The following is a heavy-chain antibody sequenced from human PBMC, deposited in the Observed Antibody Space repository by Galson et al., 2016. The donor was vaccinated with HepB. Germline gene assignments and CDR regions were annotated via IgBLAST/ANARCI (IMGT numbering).Heavy chain of an antibody. Sequence: SETLSLTCTVSGGSISSSSYYWGWIRQPPGKGLEWIGSIYYSGSTYYNPSLKSRLTISVDTSKNQFSLKLSSVTAADTAVYYCARHPVAYGGIPTRENWYFDLWGRGTLVTVSS. D-gene: IGHD4-23*01. J-gene: IGHJ2*01. CDR3: ARHPVAYGGIPTRENWYFDL. CDR1: GGSISSSSYY. V-gene: IGHV4-39*01. CDR2: IYYSGST.